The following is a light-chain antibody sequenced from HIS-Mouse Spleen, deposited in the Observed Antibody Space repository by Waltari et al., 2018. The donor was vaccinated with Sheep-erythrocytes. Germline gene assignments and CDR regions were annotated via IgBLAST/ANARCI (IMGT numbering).Light chain of an antibody. CDR1: QSISSY. Sequence: DIQMTQSPSPLSASVGDRVTITCRVSQSISSYLNWYHQKPGKAPKLLIYAASSLQSGVPSRFSGSGSGTDFTLTIRSLQTEDFATYYCQQSYSTPRTFGQGTKVEIK. V-gene: IGKV1-39*01. CDR3: QQSYSTPRT. J-gene: IGKJ1*01. CDR2: AAS.